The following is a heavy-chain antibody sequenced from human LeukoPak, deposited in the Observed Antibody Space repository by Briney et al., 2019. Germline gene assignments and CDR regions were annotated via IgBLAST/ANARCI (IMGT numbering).Heavy chain of an antibody. CDR3: ARGDFGVVTHFDY. D-gene: IGHD3-3*01. CDR1: GFTISSNW. V-gene: IGHV3-7*01. J-gene: IGHJ4*02. CDR2: IKQDGGEK. Sequence: GGSLRLSCTASGFTISSNWMGWVRQAPGRGLEWVANIKQDGGEKYYVDSVKGRFTISRDNAKNSLYLQMNSLRAEDTAIYYCARGDFGVVTHFDYWGQGTLVTVSS.